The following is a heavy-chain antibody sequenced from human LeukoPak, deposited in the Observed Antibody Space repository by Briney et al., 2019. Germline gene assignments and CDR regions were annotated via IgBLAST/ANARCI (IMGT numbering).Heavy chain of an antibody. D-gene: IGHD6-19*01. Sequence: GGSLRLSCAAPGFSFSDYSMNWVRQAPGKGLEWVSYINIGSITIYYVDSERGRFTISTDNAKNSLYLQMNSLRAQSTAVYCCARAIAVTPCYFDLWGRGTLVTVSS. CDR1: GFSFSDYS. CDR2: INIGSITI. J-gene: IGHJ2*01. CDR3: ARAIAVTPCYFDL. V-gene: IGHV3-48*04.